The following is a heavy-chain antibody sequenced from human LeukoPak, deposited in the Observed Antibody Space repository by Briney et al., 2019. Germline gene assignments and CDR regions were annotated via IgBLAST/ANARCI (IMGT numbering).Heavy chain of an antibody. CDR2: IRGSNSYT. V-gene: IGHV3-11*06. D-gene: IGHD4-11*01. J-gene: IGHJ6*02. CDR1: GFTFSDYC. Sequence: GGSLRLSCAASGFTFSDYCMSWIRQAPGKGLEWVSYIRGSNSYTNYADSVKGRFTISRDNAKNSLYLQMNSLRAEDTALYYCARAPHYSNYGPYYYGMDVWGQGTTVTVSS. CDR3: ARAPHYSNYGPYYYGMDV.